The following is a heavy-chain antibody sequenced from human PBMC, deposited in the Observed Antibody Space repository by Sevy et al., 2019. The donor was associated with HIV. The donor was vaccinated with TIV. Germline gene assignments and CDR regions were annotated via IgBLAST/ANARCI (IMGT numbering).Heavy chain of an antibody. Sequence: ASVKVSCKVYGYTLTELSMHWVRQAPGKGLEWMGGFDPEDGETIYAQKFQGRVTMTEDTSTDTAYMELSSLRSEDTAVYYCATCRGGDCYDHFDYWGQGTLVTVSS. CDR1: GYTLTELS. D-gene: IGHD2-21*02. V-gene: IGHV1-24*01. J-gene: IGHJ4*02. CDR2: FDPEDGET. CDR3: ATCRGGDCYDHFDY.